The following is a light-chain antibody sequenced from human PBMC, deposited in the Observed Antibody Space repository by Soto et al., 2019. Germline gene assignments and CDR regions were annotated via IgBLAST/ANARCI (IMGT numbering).Light chain of an antibody. Sequence: QSVLTQPPSVSAAPGQKVTISCSGSSSNIGNNYVSWYQQLPGTAPKLLIYDNNKRPLGIPDRFSGSKSGTSATLAITGLQTGDEADYCCGTWDSSLSAVVFGGGTQLTVL. CDR1: SSNIGNNY. CDR2: DNN. J-gene: IGLJ2*01. CDR3: GTWDSSLSAVV. V-gene: IGLV1-51*01.